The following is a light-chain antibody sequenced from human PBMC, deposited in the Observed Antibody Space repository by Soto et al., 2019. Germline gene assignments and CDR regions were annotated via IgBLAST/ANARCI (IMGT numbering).Light chain of an antibody. V-gene: IGKV3-20*01. CDR2: GAS. J-gene: IGKJ1*01. CDR1: QIVNSDF. Sequence: ELVLTQSPDTLSLSPGERATLSCRASQIVNSDFLAWYQQRPGQTPRLLIYGASLRPIGIPDRFSGSGSRTDFTLTISRLEPEDFAVYYCHEYENSIQTFGQGAKV. CDR3: HEYENSIQT.